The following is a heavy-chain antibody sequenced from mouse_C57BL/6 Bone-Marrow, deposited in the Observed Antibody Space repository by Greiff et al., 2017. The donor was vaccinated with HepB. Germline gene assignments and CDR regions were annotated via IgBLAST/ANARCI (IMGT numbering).Heavy chain of an antibody. CDR2: IDPSDSYT. Sequence: VQLQQPGAELVKPGASVKLSCKASGYTFTSYWMQWVKQRPGQGLEWIGEIDPSDSYTNYNQKFKGKATLTVDTSSSTTYIQLSSLTSEYSAVYYCARSSYYDAMGYWCQGTSVTVSS. V-gene: IGHV1-50*01. CDR3: ARSSYYDAMGY. CDR1: GYTFTSYW. J-gene: IGHJ4*01.